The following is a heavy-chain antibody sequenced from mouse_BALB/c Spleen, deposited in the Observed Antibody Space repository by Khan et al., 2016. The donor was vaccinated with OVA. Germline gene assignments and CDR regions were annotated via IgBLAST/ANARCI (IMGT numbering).Heavy chain of an antibody. CDR2: ISSSDST. J-gene: IGHJ2*01. Sequence: EVQLVESGPSLVKPSQTLSLTCSVTGDSITSGYWNWIRKFPGNKLEYMGYISSSDSTFYNPSLKSRISITRDTSKNQYYLQLNSVTTEDTATYYCARWNYRYDGYCDYWGQGTTLTVSS. CDR1: GDSITSGY. D-gene: IGHD2-14*01. V-gene: IGHV3-8*02. CDR3: ARWNYRYDGYCDY.